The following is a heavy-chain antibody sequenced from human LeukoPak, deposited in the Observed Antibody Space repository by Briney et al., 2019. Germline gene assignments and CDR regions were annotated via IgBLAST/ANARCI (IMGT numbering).Heavy chain of an antibody. J-gene: IGHJ4*02. V-gene: IGHV3-30*02. D-gene: IGHD2-21*01. CDR3: AKDICGGDCYPHGGY. Sequence: GGSLRLPCAASGFTFSNYGMHWVRQVPGKGLEWVAFIPYDGSNKYYADSLKGRFTISRDNSKNTLYLQMNSLRAEDTAIYYCAKDICGGDCYPHGGYWGQGTLVTVSS. CDR1: GFTFSNYG. CDR2: IPYDGSNK.